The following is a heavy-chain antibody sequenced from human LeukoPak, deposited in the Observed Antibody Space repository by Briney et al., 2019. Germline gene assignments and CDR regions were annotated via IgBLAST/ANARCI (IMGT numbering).Heavy chain of an antibody. CDR1: GFTVSSNY. CDR3: AREPWYSSSSEYYYYYYYMDV. Sequence: GGSLRLSCAASGFTVSSNYMSWVRQAPGKGLEWVSVIYSGGSTYYADSVKGRFTISRDNSKNTLYLQMNSLRAEDTAVYYCAREPWYSSSSEYYYYYYYMDVWGKGTTVTVSS. CDR2: IYSGGST. V-gene: IGHV3-66*02. D-gene: IGHD6-6*01. J-gene: IGHJ6*03.